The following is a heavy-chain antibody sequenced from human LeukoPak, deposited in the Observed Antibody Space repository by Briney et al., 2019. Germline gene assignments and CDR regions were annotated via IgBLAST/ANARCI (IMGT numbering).Heavy chain of an antibody. CDR2: INHSGST. CDR1: GGSFSGYY. CDR3: ARRGSYWDYFDY. V-gene: IGHV4-34*01. D-gene: IGHD1-26*01. J-gene: IGHJ4*02. Sequence: SETLSLTCAVYGGSFSGYYWSWIRQPPGKGLEWIGEINHSGSTNYNPSLKSRVTISVDTSKNQFSLKLSSVTAADTAVYYCARRGSYWDYFDYWGQGTLVTVSS.